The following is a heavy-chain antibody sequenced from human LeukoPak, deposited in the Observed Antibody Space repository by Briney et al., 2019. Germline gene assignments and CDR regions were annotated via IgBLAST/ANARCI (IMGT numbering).Heavy chain of an antibody. D-gene: IGHD5-24*01. CDR2: INHSGST. Sequence: PSETLSLTCAVYGGSFSGYYWSWIRQPPGEGLEWIGEINHSGSTNYNPSLKSRVTISVDTSKNQFSLKLSSVTAADTAVYYCARAMATLYYFDYWGQGTLVTVSS. V-gene: IGHV4-34*01. J-gene: IGHJ4*02. CDR1: GGSFSGYY. CDR3: ARAMATLYYFDY.